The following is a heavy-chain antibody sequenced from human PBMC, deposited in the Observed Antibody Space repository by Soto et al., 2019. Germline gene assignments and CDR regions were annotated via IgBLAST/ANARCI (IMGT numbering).Heavy chain of an antibody. Sequence: QVQLVQSGAEVKKPGSSVKVSCKASGYTFTSYGIRWVRQAPGQGLEWMGWISAYNGNTNYAQKLQGRVTMTTDTSTSTAYMELGSLRSDDTAVHYCERDLPRIAAAGWWFDPWGQGTLVTVSS. CDR2: ISAYNGNT. CDR1: GYTFTSYG. CDR3: ERDLPRIAAAGWWFDP. J-gene: IGHJ5*02. D-gene: IGHD6-13*01. V-gene: IGHV1-18*01.